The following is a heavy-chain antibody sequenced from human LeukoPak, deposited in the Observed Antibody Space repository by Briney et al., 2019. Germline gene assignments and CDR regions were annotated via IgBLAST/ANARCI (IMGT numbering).Heavy chain of an antibody. CDR3: AREGYYYDSSAQGVWFDP. CDR1: GGSISSSNW. D-gene: IGHD3-22*01. Sequence: PSGTLSLTCAVSGGSISSSNWWSWVRQPPGKGLEWIGEIYHSGSTNYNPSLKSRVTISVDKSKNQFSLKLSSVTAADTAVYYCAREGYYYDSSAQGVWFDPWGQGTLVTVSS. J-gene: IGHJ5*02. V-gene: IGHV4-4*02. CDR2: IYHSGST.